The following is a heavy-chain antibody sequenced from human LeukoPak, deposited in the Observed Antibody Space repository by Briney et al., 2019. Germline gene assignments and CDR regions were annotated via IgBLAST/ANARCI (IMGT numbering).Heavy chain of an antibody. CDR2: IYSIGST. CDR3: ARDAFSRISVFGVVSDAFDI. CDR1: GFSVSSNF. Sequence: GGSLRLSCATSGFSVSSNFMSWVRQAPGKGLEWVSVIYSIGSTYYTDSVKGRFTISRDNAKNSLYLQMNSLRAEDTAVYYCARDAFSRISVFGVVSDAFDIWGQGTMVTVSS. J-gene: IGHJ3*02. V-gene: IGHV3-66*01. D-gene: IGHD3-3*01.